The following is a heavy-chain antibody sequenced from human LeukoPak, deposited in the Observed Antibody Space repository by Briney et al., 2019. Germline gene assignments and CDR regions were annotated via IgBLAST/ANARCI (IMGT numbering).Heavy chain of an antibody. Sequence: ASVKVSCKVSGYTFTGYYMHWVRQAPGQGLEWMGRINPNSVGTNYAQTFQGRVTMTRDTSISTAYMEMSMLRSDDTAVYYFARTIGYGSSWYRIPIPSTSGDYWGQGTRVTVSS. CDR1: GYTFTGYY. V-gene: IGHV1-2*06. J-gene: IGHJ4*02. D-gene: IGHD6-13*01. CDR3: ARTIGYGSSWYRIPIPSTSGDY. CDR2: INPNSVGT.